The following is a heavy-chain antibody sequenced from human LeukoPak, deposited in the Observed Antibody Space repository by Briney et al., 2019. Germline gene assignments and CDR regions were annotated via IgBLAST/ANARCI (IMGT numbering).Heavy chain of an antibody. J-gene: IGHJ2*01. D-gene: IGHD6-25*01. CDR3: ARDSASIAAAVYWFFDL. CDR1: GFNFNTHA. CDR2: IWYDGSTE. V-gene: IGHV3-33*01. Sequence: PGGSLRLSCAASGFNFNTHAMNWVRQAPGKELEWVAVIWYDGSTEYYADSVKGRFTISRDNSKNTLYLQMNSLRVEDSAVYYCARDSASIAAAVYWFFDLWGRGTLVTVSS.